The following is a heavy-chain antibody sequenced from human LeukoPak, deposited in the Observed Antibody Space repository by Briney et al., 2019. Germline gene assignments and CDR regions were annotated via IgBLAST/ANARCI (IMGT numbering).Heavy chain of an antibody. J-gene: IGHJ4*02. CDR2: IYTSGST. V-gene: IGHV4-61*02. CDR3: AREIAARPDY. D-gene: IGHD6-6*01. Sequence: SETLSLTCTVSGGSISSGSYYWSWIRQPAGKGLEWIGRIYTSGSTNYNPSLKSRVTISVDTSKNQFSLKLSAVTAADTAVYHWAREIAARPDYWGQGTLVTVSS. CDR1: GGSISSGSYY.